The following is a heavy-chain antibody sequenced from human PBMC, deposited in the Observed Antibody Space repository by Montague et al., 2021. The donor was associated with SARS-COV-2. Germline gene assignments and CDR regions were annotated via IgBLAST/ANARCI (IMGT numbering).Heavy chain of an antibody. V-gene: IGHV4-39*01. CDR3: ARQAHTGRYYYYYGMDV. Sequence: SETLSLTCTVSGGSISSSSYYWGWIRQPPGKGLEWIGSIYYSGSTYYNPSLKSRVTISVDTSKNQFSLKLSSVTAADTAVYYCARQAHTGRYYYYYGMDVWGQGTTVTVSS. CDR2: IYYSGST. CDR1: GGSISSSSYY. J-gene: IGHJ6*02. D-gene: IGHD6-6*01.